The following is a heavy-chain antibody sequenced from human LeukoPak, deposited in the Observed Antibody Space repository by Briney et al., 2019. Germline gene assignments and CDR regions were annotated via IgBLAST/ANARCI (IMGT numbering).Heavy chain of an antibody. D-gene: IGHD6-13*01. CDR3: ARSPGDSSSWYPTGTNWFDP. J-gene: IGHJ5*02. CDR1: GFTFSSYS. Sequence: GGSLRLSCAASGFTFSSYSMNWVRQAPGKGLEWVSSISSSSSYIYYADSVKGRFTISRDNSKNTLYLQMNSLRAEDTAVYYCARSPGDSSSWYPTGTNWFDPWGQGTLVTVSS. V-gene: IGHV3-21*01. CDR2: ISSSSSYI.